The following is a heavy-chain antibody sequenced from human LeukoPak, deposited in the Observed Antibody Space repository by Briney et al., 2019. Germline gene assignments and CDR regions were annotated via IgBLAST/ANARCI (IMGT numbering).Heavy chain of an antibody. CDR1: GFTFSSYT. CDR2: VSGSGGNI. J-gene: IGHJ4*02. CDR3: AASLPNIVVVPATKGPFGY. Sequence: GGSLRLYCAASGFTFSSYTMSWVRQAPGKGLEWVSGVSGSGGNIHYADSVKGRFTISSDNSKDTLYLQMNSLRAEDTAVYYCAASLPNIVVVPATKGPFGYWGQGALVTVSS. V-gene: IGHV3-23*01. D-gene: IGHD2-2*01.